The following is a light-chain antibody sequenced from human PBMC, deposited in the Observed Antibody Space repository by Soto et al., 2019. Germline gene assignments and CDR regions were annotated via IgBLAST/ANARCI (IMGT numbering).Light chain of an antibody. V-gene: IGKV3-15*01. CDR3: QKYVQWPLIT. CDR1: QSVSRN. CDR2: GVS. J-gene: IGKJ5*01. Sequence: EIVMTQSPATLSVSPGERATLSCRASQSVSRNLLAWYQQKPGQAPRLLIHGVSTRATGIPARFSGSGSGTEFTITISSLQSEDFAIYYCQKYVQWPLITFGQGTRLEIK.